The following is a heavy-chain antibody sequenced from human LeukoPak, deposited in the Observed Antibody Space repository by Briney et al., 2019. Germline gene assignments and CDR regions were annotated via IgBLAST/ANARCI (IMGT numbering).Heavy chain of an antibody. V-gene: IGHV4-59*01. J-gene: IGHJ5*02. Sequence: SETLSLTCSVSGDSISSDYWNWIRQPPGKGLEWIGYVFYTGRTNYNPSFKSRVTMSVDPSKSQFSLKLTSVTAADTAVYFCARGVVVVADAPEWFDPWGLGTLVIVSP. CDR2: VFYTGRT. D-gene: IGHD2-15*01. CDR3: ARGVVVVADAPEWFDP. CDR1: GDSISSDY.